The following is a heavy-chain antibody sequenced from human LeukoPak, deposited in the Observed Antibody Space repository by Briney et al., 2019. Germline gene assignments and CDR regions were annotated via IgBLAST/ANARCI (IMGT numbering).Heavy chain of an antibody. D-gene: IGHD6-13*01. CDR2: INHSGST. V-gene: IGHV4-34*01. CDR3: ARSEWPGNSYSSSQINWFDP. J-gene: IGHJ5*02. Sequence: SETLSLTCAVYGGSFSGYYWSWIRQPPGKGLEWIGEINHSGSTNYNPSLKSRVTISVDTSKNQFSLKLSSVTAADTAVYYCARSEWPGNSYSSSQINWFDPWGQGTLVTVSS. CDR1: GGSFSGYY.